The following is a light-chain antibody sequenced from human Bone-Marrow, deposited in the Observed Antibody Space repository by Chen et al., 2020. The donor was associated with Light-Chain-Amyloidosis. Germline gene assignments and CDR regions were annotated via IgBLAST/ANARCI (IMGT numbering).Light chain of an antibody. CDR3: QQYDDLPIA. CDR1: EDISIY. J-gene: IGKJ5*01. CDR2: DAS. Sequence: DIQMTQSPSSLSASVGDRVTITCQASEDISIYLNWFQQKPGKAPNLLIYDASNLETGVPPRFSGSGSGTYFPLTISSLQPEDIGTYYCQQYDDLPIAFGQGTRLEIK. V-gene: IGKV1-33*01.